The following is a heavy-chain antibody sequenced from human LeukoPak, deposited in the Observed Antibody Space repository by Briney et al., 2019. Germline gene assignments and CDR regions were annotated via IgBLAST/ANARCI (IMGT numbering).Heavy chain of an antibody. Sequence: ASVKVSCKASGYTFTSYYMHWVRQAPGQGLEWMGRINPNSGGTNYAQKFQGRVTMTRDTSISTAYMELSRLRSDDTAVYYCARGFGSNPPQGPFFDYWGQGTLVTVSS. CDR2: INPNSGGT. CDR1: GYTFTSYY. V-gene: IGHV1-2*06. D-gene: IGHD4-11*01. CDR3: ARGFGSNPPQGPFFDY. J-gene: IGHJ4*02.